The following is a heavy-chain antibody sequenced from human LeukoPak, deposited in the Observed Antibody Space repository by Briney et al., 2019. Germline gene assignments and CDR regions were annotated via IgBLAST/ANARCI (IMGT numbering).Heavy chain of an antibody. J-gene: IGHJ4*02. D-gene: IGHD2-15*01. CDR1: GESFSDSY. CDR2: IHHSGDT. V-gene: IGHV4-34*01. CDR3: ARGEGGGSCYNN. Sequence: SETLSLTCAVYGESFSDSYWSWIRQPPGKGLEWSGEIHHSGDTNHNPYLKSRVTISLDTSKNQFSLKLNSVTAADTATYYCARGEGGGSCYNNWGQGTQVTVSS.